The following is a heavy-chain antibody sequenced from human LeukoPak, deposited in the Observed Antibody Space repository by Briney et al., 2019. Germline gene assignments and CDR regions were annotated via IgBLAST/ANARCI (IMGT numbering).Heavy chain of an antibody. V-gene: IGHV3-23*01. CDR3: ARRLYSSSWADY. Sequence: PGGSLRLSCAASGFTFSSYWMSWVRQAPGKGLEWVSAISGSGGSTYYADSVKGRFTISRDNSKNTLYMQMNSLRAEDTAVYYCARRLYSSSWADYWGQGTPVTVSS. J-gene: IGHJ4*02. CDR1: GFTFSSYW. D-gene: IGHD6-13*01. CDR2: ISGSGGST.